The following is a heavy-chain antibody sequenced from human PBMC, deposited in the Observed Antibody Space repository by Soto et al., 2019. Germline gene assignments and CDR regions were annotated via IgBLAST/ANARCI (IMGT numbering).Heavy chain of an antibody. CDR3: ASRGIAAPRRALDI. D-gene: IGHD6-13*01. V-gene: IGHV4-59*12. J-gene: IGHJ3*02. Sequence: SETLSLTCAVYGWSICTFFWTWIRQPPGKGLEWVGDISYRGSTTYNPSLKSRATISVDTSNNQFSLKLSSVTAADTAVYYFASRGIAAPRRALDIRGQGTLVPVSS. CDR2: ISYRGST. CDR1: GWSICTFF.